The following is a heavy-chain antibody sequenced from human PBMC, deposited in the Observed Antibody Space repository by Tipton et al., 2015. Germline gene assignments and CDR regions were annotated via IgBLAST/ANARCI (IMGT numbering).Heavy chain of an antibody. CDR3: ACQDYDSLTRDYQTVDY. D-gene: IGHD3-9*01. J-gene: IGHJ4*02. Sequence: TLSLTCAVSAYSISSDYYWGWIRQPPGKGLEWIGSISHSGNTYYNPSLKSRATMSRDTSTNQFSLKLTSVTAADTAVYYCACQDYDSLTRDYQTVDYWGQGTLVTVSS. CDR1: AYSISSDYY. V-gene: IGHV4-38-2*01. CDR2: ISHSGNT.